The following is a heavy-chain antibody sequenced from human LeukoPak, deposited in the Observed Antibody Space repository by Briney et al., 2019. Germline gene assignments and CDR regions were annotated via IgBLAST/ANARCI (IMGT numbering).Heavy chain of an antibody. CDR3: AVASVATITNDFDY. CDR1: GYTLTELS. Sequence: ASVKVSCKVSGYTLTELSMHWVRQAPGKGLEWMGGFDPEDGETIYAQKFQGRVTMTEDTSTDTAHMELSSLRSEDTAVYYCAVASVATITNDFDYWGQGTLVTVSS. D-gene: IGHD5-12*01. J-gene: IGHJ4*02. V-gene: IGHV1-24*01. CDR2: FDPEDGET.